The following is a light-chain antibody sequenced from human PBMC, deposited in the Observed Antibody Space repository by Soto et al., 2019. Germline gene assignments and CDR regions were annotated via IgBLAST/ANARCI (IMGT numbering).Light chain of an antibody. J-gene: IGKJ1*01. CDR1: QTISSW. V-gene: IGKV1-5*01. Sequence: DIQMTQSPSTLSGSVGDRVTITCRASQTISSWLAWYQQKSGKAPKLLIYDASSLESGVPSRFSGSGSGKEFTLTISSLQPDDFATYYCQQYNSYSRTFGQGTKVDIK. CDR2: DAS. CDR3: QQYNSYSRT.